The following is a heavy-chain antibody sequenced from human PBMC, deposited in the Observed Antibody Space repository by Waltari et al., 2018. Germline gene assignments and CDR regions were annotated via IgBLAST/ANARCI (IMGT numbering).Heavy chain of an antibody. CDR2: INHIGST. CDR1: GGSFSGYY. Sequence: QVQLQQWGAGLLKPSETLSLTCAVYGGSFSGYYWSWIRQPPGKGLEWIGEINHIGSTNYNPSRKSRVTISVATSKNQFSLKLSSVTAADTAVYYCARGYRIAARLDYFDYWGQGTLVTVSS. J-gene: IGHJ4*02. D-gene: IGHD6-6*01. V-gene: IGHV4-34*01. CDR3: ARGYRIAARLDYFDY.